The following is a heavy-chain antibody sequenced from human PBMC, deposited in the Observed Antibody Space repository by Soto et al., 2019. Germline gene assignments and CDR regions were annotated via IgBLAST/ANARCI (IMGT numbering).Heavy chain of an antibody. Sequence: QVQLVQSGAEVRKPGASVTVSCRSSGDSFNDYYIHWVRQAPGQGFEWLGWINPNGGVTKYAQKFQGWVSMTREPSSRNVYVQLSRLRSDDTAVYYRARESGGATATLDYYYFYMDVWGTGTTVTVSS. J-gene: IGHJ6*03. CDR3: ARESGGATATLDYYYFYMDV. CDR1: GDSFNDYY. CDR2: INPNGGVT. D-gene: IGHD2-15*01. V-gene: IGHV1-2*04.